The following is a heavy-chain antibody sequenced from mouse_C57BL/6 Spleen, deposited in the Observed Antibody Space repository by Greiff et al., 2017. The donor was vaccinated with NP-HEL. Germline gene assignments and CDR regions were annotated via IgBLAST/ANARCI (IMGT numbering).Heavy chain of an antibody. V-gene: IGHV1-82*01. Sequence: QVQLQQSGPELVKPGASVKISCKASGYAFSSSWINWVKQRPGKGLEWIGRIYPGDGDTNYNGKFKGKATLTADKSSSTAYMQLSSLTSEDSAVYFCARRDGYGPWFAYWGQGTLVTVSA. CDR3: ARRDGYGPWFAY. D-gene: IGHD2-2*01. J-gene: IGHJ3*01. CDR2: IYPGDGDT. CDR1: GYAFSSSW.